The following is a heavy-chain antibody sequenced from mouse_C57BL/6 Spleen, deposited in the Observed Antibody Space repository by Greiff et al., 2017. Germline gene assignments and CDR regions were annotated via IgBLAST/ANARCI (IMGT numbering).Heavy chain of an antibody. D-gene: IGHD2-4*01. CDR3: ARGRYYDYDRYAMDY. Sequence: EVKLQESGPGLAKPSQTLSLTCSFTGYSITSDYWNWIRKFPGNKLEYMGYISYSGSTYYNPSLKSRISITRDTSKNQYYLQLNSVTTEDTATYYCARGRYYDYDRYAMDYWGQGTSVTVSS. CDR2: ISYSGST. J-gene: IGHJ4*01. CDR1: GYSITSDY. V-gene: IGHV3-8*01.